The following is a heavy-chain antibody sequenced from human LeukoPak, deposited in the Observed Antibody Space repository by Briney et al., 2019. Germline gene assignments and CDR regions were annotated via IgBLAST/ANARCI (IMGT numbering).Heavy chain of an antibody. CDR1: GGTFSSYA. CDR3: ARGSNYIAAAGNMDFDY. V-gene: IGHV1-69*05. Sequence: GASVKVSCKASGGTFSSYAISWVRQAPGQGLEWMGGIIPIFGTANYAQKFQGRVAMTRDTSTSTVYMELSSLRSEDTAVYYCARGSNYIAAAGNMDFDYWGQGTLVTVSS. CDR2: IIPIFGTA. J-gene: IGHJ4*02. D-gene: IGHD6-13*01.